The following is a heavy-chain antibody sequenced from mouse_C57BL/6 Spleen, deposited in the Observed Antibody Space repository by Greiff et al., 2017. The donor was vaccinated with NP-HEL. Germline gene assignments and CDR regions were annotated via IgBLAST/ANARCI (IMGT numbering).Heavy chain of an antibody. CDR3: ARGGLGRWYFDV. Sequence: QVQLKQPGAELVKPGASVKLSCKASGYTFTSYWMQWVKQRPGQGLEWIGEIDPSDSYTNYNQKFKGKATLTVDTSSSTAYMQLSSLTSEDSAVYYCARGGLGRWYFDVWGTGTTVTVSS. CDR1: GYTFTSYW. V-gene: IGHV1-50*01. CDR2: IDPSDSYT. D-gene: IGHD4-1*01. J-gene: IGHJ1*03.